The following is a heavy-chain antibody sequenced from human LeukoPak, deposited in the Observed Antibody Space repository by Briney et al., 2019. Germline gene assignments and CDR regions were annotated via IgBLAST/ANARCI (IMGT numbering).Heavy chain of an antibody. CDR1: GAYFTNYY. J-gene: IGHJ4*02. CDR3: ARGTLMWFGAKMEYYFDS. CDR2: SSYTGNT. V-gene: IGHV4-59*01. Sequence: PSETLSLTCTVSGAYFTNYYWSFIRQPPGKGLEWIGFSSYTGNTNYNPSLKSRVTISLDMSKNQFSLSLKSVTAADTAMYYCARGTLMWFGAKMEYYFDSWGQGTPLTVSS. D-gene: IGHD3-10*01.